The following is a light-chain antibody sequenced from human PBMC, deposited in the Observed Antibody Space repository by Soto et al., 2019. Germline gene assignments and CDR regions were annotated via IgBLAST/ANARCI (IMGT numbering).Light chain of an antibody. V-gene: IGKV1-5*01. CDR1: QSISTW. Sequence: DIQMAQSPSTLSASVGGRVAITCRASQSISTWLAWYQQKPGKAPNLLIYDASSLQSGVPSRFSGSGSGTEFTLTIRSLQPDDFATYYCQQYNSYWTFGQGTKVDIK. J-gene: IGKJ1*01. CDR3: QQYNSYWT. CDR2: DAS.